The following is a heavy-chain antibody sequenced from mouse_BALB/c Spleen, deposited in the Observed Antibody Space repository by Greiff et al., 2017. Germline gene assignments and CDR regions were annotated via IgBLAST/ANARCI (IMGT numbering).Heavy chain of an antibody. CDR2: IYPYNGGT. D-gene: IGHD2-4*01. CDR1: GYTFPDYN. Sequence: VQLQQSGPELVKPGASVKISCKASGYTFPDYNMHWVKQSHGKSLEWIGYIYPYNGGTGYNQKFKSKATLTVDNSSSTAYMELRSLTSEDSAVYYCAIDYDGYAMDYWGQGTSVTVSS. J-gene: IGHJ4*01. CDR3: AIDYDGYAMDY. V-gene: IGHV1S29*02.